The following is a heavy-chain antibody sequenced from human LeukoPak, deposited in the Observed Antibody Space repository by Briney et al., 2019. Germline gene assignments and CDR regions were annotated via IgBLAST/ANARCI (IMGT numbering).Heavy chain of an antibody. CDR2: TYISGST. Sequence: SETLSLTCTVSGGSISSSSYYWSWIRQPAGKGLEWIGRTYISGSTNYNPSLKSRATISVDTSKNQFSLKLSSVTAADTAVYYCARGSPAVSYYFDYWGQGTLVTVSS. CDR3: ARGSPAVSYYFDY. D-gene: IGHD4-17*01. J-gene: IGHJ4*02. V-gene: IGHV4-61*02. CDR1: GGSISSSSYY.